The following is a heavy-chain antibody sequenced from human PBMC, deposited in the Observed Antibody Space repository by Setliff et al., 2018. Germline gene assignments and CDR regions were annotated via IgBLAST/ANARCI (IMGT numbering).Heavy chain of an antibody. CDR2: ISSSSSTI. J-gene: IGHJ3*02. CDR3: AREVVGAPSTFDI. CDR1: GFTFSSYS. V-gene: IGHV3-48*01. D-gene: IGHD1-26*01. Sequence: PGGSLRLSCAASGFTFSSYSMNWVRQATGKGLEWVSYISSSSSTIYYADSVKGRFTIARDNAKNSLFLQMSSLRAEDTAVYYCAREVVGAPSTFDIWGQGTMVTVSS.